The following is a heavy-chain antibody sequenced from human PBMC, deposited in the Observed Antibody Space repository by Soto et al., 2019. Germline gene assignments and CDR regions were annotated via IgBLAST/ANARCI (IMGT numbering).Heavy chain of an antibody. J-gene: IGHJ4*02. V-gene: IGHV1-2*02. Sequence: ASVKVSCKASGYTFTEYYVNWVRQAPGQGLEWLGWINPKNGATRYAQKFQGRVIMTRDTSISTAYMELGSLSSDDTAVYYCARGLSSGCHPYYFDYWGQGTLVTVSS. CDR3: ARGLSSGCHPYYFDY. CDR1: GYTFTEYY. CDR2: INPKNGAT. D-gene: IGHD6-19*01.